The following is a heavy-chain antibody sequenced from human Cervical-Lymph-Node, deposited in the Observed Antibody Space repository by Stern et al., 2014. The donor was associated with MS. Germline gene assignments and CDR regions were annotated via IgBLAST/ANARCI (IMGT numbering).Heavy chain of an antibody. D-gene: IGHD6-19*01. CDR3: ASGHGGVWYALDY. J-gene: IGHJ4*02. V-gene: IGHV4-59*01. Sequence: QLQLQESGPGLVKPSETLSLTCTVSGGSINSYSWNWIRQSPGKGLAWIGNISYSGTTNYNPSLKSRVTMSVHTSKKQFSLTLRSVTAADTAVYYCASGHGGVWYALDYWGQGTLVTVSS. CDR1: GGSINSYS. CDR2: ISYSGTT.